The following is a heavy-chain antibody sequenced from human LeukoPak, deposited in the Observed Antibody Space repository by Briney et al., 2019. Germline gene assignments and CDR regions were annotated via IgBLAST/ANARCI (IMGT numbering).Heavy chain of an antibody. CDR1: GFTFSGSA. J-gene: IGHJ4*02. V-gene: IGHV3-73*01. CDR3: TRPSGDGSGPPFDY. D-gene: IGHD3-10*01. CDR2: IRSKANSYAT. Sequence: PGGSLRLSCAASGFTFSGSAVHWVRQASRKGLEWVGRIRSKANSYATTYGASVKGRFIISRDESKNTAYLQMNSLKIEDTAVYYCTRPSGDGSGPPFDYWGQGTLVTVSS.